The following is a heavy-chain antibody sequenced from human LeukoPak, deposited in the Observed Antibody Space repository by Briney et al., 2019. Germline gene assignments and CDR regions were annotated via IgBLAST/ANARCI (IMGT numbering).Heavy chain of an antibody. Sequence: GGSLRLSCAASGYTFTSYYMHWVRQAPGQGLEWMGIINPSGGSTSYAQKFQGRVTMTRDTSTSTVYMELSSLRSEDTAVYYCAREWELLFDYWGQGTLVTVSS. J-gene: IGHJ4*02. CDR1: GYTFTSYY. V-gene: IGHV1-46*01. D-gene: IGHD1-26*01. CDR2: INPSGGST. CDR3: AREWELLFDY.